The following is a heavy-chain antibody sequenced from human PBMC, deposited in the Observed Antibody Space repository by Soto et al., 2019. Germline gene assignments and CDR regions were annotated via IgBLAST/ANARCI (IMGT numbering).Heavy chain of an antibody. CDR3: AKNSGYYYDAFDI. J-gene: IGHJ3*02. CDR2: IGDSSGST. Sequence: EVQLLESGGGLVQPGGSLRLSCAASGFTFSTYDMSWVRQAPGKGLEWVSTIGDSSGSTFYADSVKGRFTISRDNSKNTLYLQMNRLRAEDTVLYYCAKNSGYYYDAFDIWGQGTMVTVSS. V-gene: IGHV3-23*01. CDR1: GFTFSTYD. D-gene: IGHD3-22*01.